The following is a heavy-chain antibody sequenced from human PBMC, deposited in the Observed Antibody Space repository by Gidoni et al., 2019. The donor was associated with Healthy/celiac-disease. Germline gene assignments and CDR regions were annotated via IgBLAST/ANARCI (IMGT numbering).Heavy chain of an antibody. D-gene: IGHD2-21*02. CDR3: ARYIVVVTAVDY. J-gene: IGHJ4*02. V-gene: IGHV2-5*02. CDR2: IYWDDDK. Sequence: QITLKESGPTLVKPTQTLTLTCTFSGFSLSTSGVGVGWIRQPPGKALEWLALIYWDDDKRYSPSLKSRLTITKDTSKNQVVLTMTNMDPVDTATYYCARYIVVVTAVDYWGQGTLVTVSS. CDR1: GFSLSTSGVG.